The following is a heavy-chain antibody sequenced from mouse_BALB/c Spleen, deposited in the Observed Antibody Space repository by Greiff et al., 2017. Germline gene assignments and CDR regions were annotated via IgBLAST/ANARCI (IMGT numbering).Heavy chain of an antibody. CDR2: IYPGNGDT. V-gene: IGHV1-12*01. CDR1: GYTFTSYN. CDR3: ARGRFITTVVVYYAMDY. Sequence: QVQLQQPGAELVKPGASVKMSCKASGYTFTSYNMHWVKQTPGQGLEWIGAIYPGNGDTSYNQKFKGKATLTADKSSSTAYMQLSSLTSEDSAVYYCARGRFITTVVVYYAMDYWGQGTSVTVSS. D-gene: IGHD1-1*01. J-gene: IGHJ4*01.